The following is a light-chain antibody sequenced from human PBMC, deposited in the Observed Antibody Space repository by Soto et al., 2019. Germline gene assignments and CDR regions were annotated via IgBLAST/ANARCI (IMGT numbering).Light chain of an antibody. Sequence: EIVMTQSPATLSVSPGERATLSCRASQSISSNLAWYQQKPGQAPRLLIYGASRRAIDIPVRFSGSGSGTEFTLTISSLQSEDFALYFCQKYDNSPHLTFGGGTQVEIK. V-gene: IGKV3-15*01. CDR3: QKYDNSPHLT. CDR2: GAS. CDR1: QSISSN. J-gene: IGKJ4*01.